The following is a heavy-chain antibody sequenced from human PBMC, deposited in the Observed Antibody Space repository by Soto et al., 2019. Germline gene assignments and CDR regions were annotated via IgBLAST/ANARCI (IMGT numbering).Heavy chain of an antibody. CDR1: GGSFSGYY. Sequence: SETLSLTCAVYGGSFSGYYWSWIRQPPGKGLEWIGEINHSGSTNYNPSLKSRVIISVDTSKKQFSLKLSSVTAADTAVYYCARGDGELRYFDWFSWGQGTLVTVSS. V-gene: IGHV4-34*01. D-gene: IGHD3-9*01. CDR2: INHSGST. CDR3: ARGDGELRYFDWFS. J-gene: IGHJ4*02.